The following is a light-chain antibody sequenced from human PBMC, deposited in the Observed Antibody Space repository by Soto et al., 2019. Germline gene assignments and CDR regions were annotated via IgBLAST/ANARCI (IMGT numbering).Light chain of an antibody. Sequence: EIVLTQSPCTLSLSPGERATLSCRASQSVTTNLAWYQQRPGQGPRLLIYGASSRATGIPDRFSGSGSGTDFTLTISSLEPEDFAVYYCQQYGSSPITFGQGTRLEIK. V-gene: IGKV3-20*01. CDR1: QSVTTN. CDR2: GAS. CDR3: QQYGSSPIT. J-gene: IGKJ5*01.